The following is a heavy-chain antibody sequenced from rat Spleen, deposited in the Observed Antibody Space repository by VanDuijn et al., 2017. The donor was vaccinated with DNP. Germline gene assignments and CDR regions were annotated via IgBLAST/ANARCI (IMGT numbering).Heavy chain of an antibody. Sequence: EVQLVESGGGLVQPGRSLKLSCVASGFTFNNYWMTWIRQAPGKGLEWIGEINKDSSTIDYNPSLKDKFTVSRDNVQNTLYLQMSKLGSEDTAIYYCASGPNYGAYSDYFNYWGQGVMVTVSS. CDR1: GFTFNNYW. D-gene: IGHD1-11*01. V-gene: IGHV4-2*01. J-gene: IGHJ2*01. CDR2: INKDSSTI. CDR3: ASGPNYGAYSDYFNY.